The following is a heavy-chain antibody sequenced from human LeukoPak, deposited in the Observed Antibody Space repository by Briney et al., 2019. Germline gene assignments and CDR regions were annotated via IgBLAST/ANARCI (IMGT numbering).Heavy chain of an antibody. CDR2: IRGSGGST. D-gene: IGHD6-19*01. CDR1: GFTFSSYA. V-gene: IGHV3-23*01. J-gene: IGHJ6*03. CDR3: GRVGRVGYSSEWEASRRRYYYKVA. Sequence: GGSLRLSCAASGFTFSSYAMNWVRQAPGKGLEWVSEIRGSGGSTNYADSVKGRFTISRDNSNNILYLQINGLTAEDTAVYYCGRVGRVGYSSEWEASRRRYYYKVAWGKGTTVIVPS.